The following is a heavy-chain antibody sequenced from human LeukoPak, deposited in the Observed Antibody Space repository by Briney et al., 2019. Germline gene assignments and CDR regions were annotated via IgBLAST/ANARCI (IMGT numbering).Heavy chain of an antibody. J-gene: IGHJ6*02. CDR2: IWYDGSNK. D-gene: IGHD6-19*01. V-gene: IGHV3-33*01. Sequence: PGRSLRLSCAVSGFTFSSYGMHWVRQAPGKGLEWVAVIWYDGSNKYYADSVKGRFTISRDNSKNTLYLQMNSLRAEDTAVYYCARDSSVAVTYYYYGMDVWGQGTTVTVSS. CDR1: GFTFSSYG. CDR3: ARDSSVAVTYYYYGMDV.